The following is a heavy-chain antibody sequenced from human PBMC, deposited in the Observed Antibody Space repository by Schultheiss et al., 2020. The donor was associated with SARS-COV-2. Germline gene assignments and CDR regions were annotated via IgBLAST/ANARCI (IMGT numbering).Heavy chain of an antibody. V-gene: IGHV4-34*01. Sequence: SETLSLTCAVYGGSFSGYYWGWIRQPPGKGLEWIGSIYYSGSTNYNPSLKSRVTISVDTSKNQFSLKLSSVTAADTAVYYCARAKLELRSYYYYYMDVWGKGTTVTVSS. D-gene: IGHD1-7*01. J-gene: IGHJ6*03. CDR2: IYYSGST. CDR3: ARAKLELRSYYYYYMDV. CDR1: GGSFSGYY.